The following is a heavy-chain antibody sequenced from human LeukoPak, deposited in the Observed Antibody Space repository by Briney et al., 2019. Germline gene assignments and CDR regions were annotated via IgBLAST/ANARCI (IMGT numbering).Heavy chain of an antibody. V-gene: IGHV3-7*01. CDR1: GFTFSSYW. D-gene: IGHD1-26*01. Sequence: GGSLRLSCAASGFTFSSYWMSWVRQAPGKGLERVANIKQDGSEKYYVDSVKGRFTISRDKAKNSLYLQMNSLRVEDTAVYYCAKPGSYGYWGQGTLVTVSS. CDR3: AKPGSYGY. CDR2: IKQDGSEK. J-gene: IGHJ4*02.